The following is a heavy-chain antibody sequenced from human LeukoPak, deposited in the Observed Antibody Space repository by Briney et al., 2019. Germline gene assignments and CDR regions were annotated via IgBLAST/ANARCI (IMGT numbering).Heavy chain of an antibody. D-gene: IGHD6-13*01. CDR1: GFTFSSYS. CDR3: ARGGLRIAAAV. Sequence: PGGSLRLSCAASGFTFSSYSMNWVRQAPGKGLEWVSYISSSSTIYYADSVKGRFTISRDNAKNSLYLQMNSLRAEDTAVYYCARGGLRIAAAVWGQGTLVTVSS. CDR2: ISSSSTI. J-gene: IGHJ4*02. V-gene: IGHV3-48*04.